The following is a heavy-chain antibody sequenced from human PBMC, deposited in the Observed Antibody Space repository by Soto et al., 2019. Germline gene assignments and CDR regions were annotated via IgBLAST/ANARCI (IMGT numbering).Heavy chain of an antibody. J-gene: IGHJ4*02. CDR3: VGGQYYFDY. Sequence: QVQLVESGGGVVQPGRSLRLSCAASGFPFSRYGMHWVPEAPGKGLEWVAVISYDGSNKYYADSVKGRFTISRDNSASTLYLQMNSLRPEDTALYYCVGGQYYFDYRGQGTLVTVSP. CDR2: ISYDGSNK. V-gene: IGHV3-30*03. D-gene: IGHD3-10*01. CDR1: GFPFSRYG.